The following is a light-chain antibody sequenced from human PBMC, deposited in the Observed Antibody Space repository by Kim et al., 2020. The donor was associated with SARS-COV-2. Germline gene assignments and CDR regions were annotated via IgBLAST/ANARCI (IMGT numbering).Light chain of an antibody. J-gene: IGKJ3*01. CDR3: QQYNVWPFA. CDR2: DAS. V-gene: IGKV3-15*01. CDR1: QSVSIN. Sequence: EIVMTQSPVTLSVSPGERATLSCRASQSVSINLAWYQQKPGQAPRLLMYDASTRATGISGRFSGSGSGTEFTLTISSLQSEDFAVYYCQQYNVWPFAFRPGTKVDI.